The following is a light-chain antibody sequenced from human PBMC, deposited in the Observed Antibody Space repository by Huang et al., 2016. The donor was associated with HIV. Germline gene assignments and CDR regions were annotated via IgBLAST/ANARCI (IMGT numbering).Light chain of an antibody. J-gene: IGKJ2*01. V-gene: IGKV3-15*01. CDR3: QQYNNWPLYT. Sequence: EIVMTQSPATLSVSPGERATLSCRASQSVSSNLGWYQQKPGQAPRLLIYGAATRATCVPARFSGSGSGTEFTLTISNLQSEDFAVYYCQQYNNWPLYTFGQGTRLEIK. CDR1: QSVSSN. CDR2: GAA.